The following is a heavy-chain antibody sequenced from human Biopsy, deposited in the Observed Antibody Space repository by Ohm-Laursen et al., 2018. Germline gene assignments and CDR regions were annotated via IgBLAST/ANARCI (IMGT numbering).Heavy chain of an antibody. J-gene: IGHJ3*02. CDR2: ISPYNGNT. V-gene: IGHV1-18*01. CDR3: ARGGTLVVVPTAVLHSFDI. CDR1: GYTFSSYG. D-gene: IGHD2-2*01. Sequence: GASVKVSCKASGYTFSSYGINWVRQAPGQGLEWLGWISPYNGNTNYAQNLQGRVTMTTDTSTSTAYMELRSLRSDDTAVYYCARGGTLVVVPTAVLHSFDIWGQGTMVTVSS.